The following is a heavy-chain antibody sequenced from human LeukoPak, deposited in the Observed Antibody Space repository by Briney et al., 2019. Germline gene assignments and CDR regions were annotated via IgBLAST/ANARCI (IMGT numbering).Heavy chain of an antibody. CDR3: AREPDVYGSWYFDL. J-gene: IGHJ2*01. CDR2: INVAGNT. D-gene: IGHD2-8*01. V-gene: IGHV3-13*01. Sequence: GGSLRLSCAASGFTLSSHDVHWVRQVPGKGLEWISAINVAGNTYYSDSVKGRFSVSRDDAKNSVHLQMTSLRAGDTAVYHCAREPDVYGSWYFDLWGRGTQVTVSS. CDR1: GFTLSSHD.